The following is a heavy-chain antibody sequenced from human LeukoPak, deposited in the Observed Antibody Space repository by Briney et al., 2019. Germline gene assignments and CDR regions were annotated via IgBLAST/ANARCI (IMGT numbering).Heavy chain of an antibody. CDR1: GYSISSGYY. CDR3: ARRGYNYGLGYFDY. V-gene: IGHV4-38-2*02. D-gene: IGHD5-18*01. Sequence: SETLSLTCTVSGYSISSGYYWGWIRQPPGKGLEWIGSIYHSGSTYYNPSLKSRVTISVDTSKNQFSLKLSSVTAADTAVYFCARRGYNYGLGYFDYWGQGTLVTVSS. CDR2: IYHSGST. J-gene: IGHJ4*02.